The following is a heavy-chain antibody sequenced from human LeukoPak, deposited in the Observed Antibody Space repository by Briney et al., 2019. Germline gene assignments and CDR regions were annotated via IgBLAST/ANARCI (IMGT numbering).Heavy chain of an antibody. Sequence: GGSLRLSCAVSGFTFSTKSMNWVRQAPGKGLEWVSYITADSGTTYYADSVQGRFTISRDNAKNSLYLQMNSLTAEDTAVYYCARKMKTGDRVGTFDIWGQGTMVTVSS. CDR3: ARKMKTGDRVGTFDI. D-gene: IGHD1-1*01. J-gene: IGHJ3*02. V-gene: IGHV3-48*04. CDR2: ITADSGTT. CDR1: GFTFSTKS.